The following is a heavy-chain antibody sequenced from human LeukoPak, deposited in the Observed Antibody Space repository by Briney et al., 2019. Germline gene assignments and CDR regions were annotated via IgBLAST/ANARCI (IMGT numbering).Heavy chain of an antibody. J-gene: IGHJ4*02. Sequence: GGSLRLSCAASGFTFSTYGMHWVRQAPGKGLEWVAFIRNDGSNTYYADAVKGRFTISRDNSKNTLTLQMSSLTAEDTGVYYCAKDQVTLYYYDSSGYPHYYFDYWGQGTLVTVSS. V-gene: IGHV3-30*02. CDR2: IRNDGSNT. CDR1: GFTFSTYG. CDR3: AKDQVTLYYYDSSGYPHYYFDY. D-gene: IGHD3-22*01.